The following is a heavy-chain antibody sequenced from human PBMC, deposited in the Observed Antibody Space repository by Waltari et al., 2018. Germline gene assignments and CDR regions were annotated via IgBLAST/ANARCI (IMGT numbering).Heavy chain of an antibody. CDR2: ISHSGST. J-gene: IGHJ4*02. V-gene: IGHV4-59*01. Sequence: QVQLQESVPGLVKPSETLSLISSVSGDSITTYYWGWVRKPPGNGLEWIGYISHSGSTRYNPSLKSRVTISVDTSKKQFSLRLDSVTAADTAIYYCARSYDFWSGYPLDYWGQGTLVTISS. CDR1: GDSITTYY. D-gene: IGHD3-3*01. CDR3: ARSYDFWSGYPLDY.